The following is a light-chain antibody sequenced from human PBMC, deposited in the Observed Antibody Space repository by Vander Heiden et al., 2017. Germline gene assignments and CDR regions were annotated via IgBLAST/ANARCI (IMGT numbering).Light chain of an antibody. V-gene: IGLV3-21*02. CDR2: DDS. CDR1: DIGSKS. Sequence: SYVLTPPPSVSVAPGQTARLTWGGDDIGSKSVHWYQQKPGRAPVLVVYDDSDRPSGIPERFSGSNSGNTATLTISRVEAGDEADYYCQVWVRSSDHVVFGGGTQLTVL. J-gene: IGLJ7*01. CDR3: QVWVRSSDHVV.